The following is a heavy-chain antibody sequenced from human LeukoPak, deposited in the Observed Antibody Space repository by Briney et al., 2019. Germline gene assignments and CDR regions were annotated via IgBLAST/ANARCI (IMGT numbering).Heavy chain of an antibody. CDR2: INPNSGGT. J-gene: IGHJ4*02. Sequence: GASVKVSCKASGYTFTGYYMHWVRQAPGQGLEWMGWINPNSGGTNYAQKFQGRVTMTRDTSISTAYMELSRLRSDDTAVYYCARDLTIFGVDTIYFDYWGQGLLVTVSS. CDR3: ARDLTIFGVDTIYFDY. D-gene: IGHD3-3*01. V-gene: IGHV1-2*02. CDR1: GYTFTGYY.